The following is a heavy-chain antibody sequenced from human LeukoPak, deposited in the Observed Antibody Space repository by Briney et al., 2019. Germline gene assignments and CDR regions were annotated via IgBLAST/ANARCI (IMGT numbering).Heavy chain of an antibody. CDR1: GFTFSSHG. CDR3: ARDFPPYYDFWSGYYDY. V-gene: IGHV3-30*19. D-gene: IGHD3-3*01. Sequence: GGSLRLSCAASGFTFSSHGMHWVRQAPGKGLEWVAVISYDGSNKYYADSVKGRFTISRDNSKNTLYLQMNSLRAEDTAVYYCARDFPPYYDFWSGYYDYWGQGTLVTVSS. CDR2: ISYDGSNK. J-gene: IGHJ4*02.